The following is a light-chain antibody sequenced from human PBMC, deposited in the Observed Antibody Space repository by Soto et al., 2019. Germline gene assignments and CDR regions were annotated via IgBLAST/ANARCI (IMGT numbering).Light chain of an antibody. CDR2: GAT. Sequence: IVLTQSPGTLSLSPGERATLSCRASQSVSSTYLAWYQQKPGQAPRLLIYGATSRATGIPDRFSGSGSGTDFTLTISRLEPEDSAVYYCQHYGSSMWTFGQGTKVEIK. CDR1: QSVSSTY. J-gene: IGKJ1*01. V-gene: IGKV3-20*01. CDR3: QHYGSSMWT.